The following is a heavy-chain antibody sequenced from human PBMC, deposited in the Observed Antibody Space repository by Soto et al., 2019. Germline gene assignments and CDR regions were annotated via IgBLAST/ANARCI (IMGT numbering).Heavy chain of an antibody. CDR2: ISGGAT. Sequence: EVQLLESGGGLVQPGGSLRISCAASGFTFSNYAMTWVRQAPGKGLEWVSAISGGATYYADSVKGRFTISRDDTKNNMYLHMNSLIPEETAVYYCATDGYGDLLNGFDPWGQGTRFTVSS. V-gene: IGHV3-23*01. J-gene: IGHJ5*02. CDR3: ATDGYGDLLNGFDP. CDR1: GFTFSNYA. D-gene: IGHD4-17*01.